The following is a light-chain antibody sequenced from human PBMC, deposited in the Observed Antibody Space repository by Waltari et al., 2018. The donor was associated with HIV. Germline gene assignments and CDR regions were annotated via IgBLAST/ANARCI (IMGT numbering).Light chain of an antibody. V-gene: IGLV1-40*01. CDR1: SSNIGAGYD. CDR2: GNI. Sequence: QSVLTQPPSVSGAPGQRVTISCTGSSSNIGAGYDVHWYQHLPGTAPKLLIYGNINRPSGVPDGFSGSKSGTSASLAITGLQAEDEADYYCQSYDSSLSGSWVFGGGTKLTVL. J-gene: IGLJ3*02. CDR3: QSYDSSLSGSWV.